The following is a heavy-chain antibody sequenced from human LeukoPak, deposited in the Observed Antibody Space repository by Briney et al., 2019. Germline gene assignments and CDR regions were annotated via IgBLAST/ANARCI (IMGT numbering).Heavy chain of an antibody. J-gene: IGHJ4*02. Sequence: PSETLSLTCTVSGGSISSGSYYWSWIRQPAGKGLEWIGRIYTSGSTNYNPSLKSRVTISVDTSKNQFSLKLSPVTAADTAVYYCARFSLRSLGGSIDYWGQGTLVTVSS. D-gene: IGHD3-16*01. CDR1: GGSISSGSYY. CDR3: ARFSLRSLGGSIDY. CDR2: IYTSGST. V-gene: IGHV4-61*02.